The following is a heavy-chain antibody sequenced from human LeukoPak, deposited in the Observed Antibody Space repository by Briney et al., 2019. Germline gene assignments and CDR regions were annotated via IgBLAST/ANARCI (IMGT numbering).Heavy chain of an antibody. V-gene: IGHV4-59*01. Sequence: PSETLSLTCSVSGGSINSDYWNWIRQPPGKGLEWIGYIYHSGSTNYNPSLKSRVTISIDKSKKQFSLKLISVTAADTAVYYCARVGGMTTINNAAFDIWGQGTMVTVSS. CDR2: IYHSGST. CDR1: GGSINSDY. CDR3: ARVGGMTTINNAAFDI. D-gene: IGHD4-4*01. J-gene: IGHJ3*02.